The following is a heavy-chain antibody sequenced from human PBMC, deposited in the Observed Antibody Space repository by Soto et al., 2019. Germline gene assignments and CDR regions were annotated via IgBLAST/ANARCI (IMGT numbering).Heavy chain of an antibody. CDR3: AQIRGFDTSFDY. V-gene: IGHV2-5*02. D-gene: IGHD3-10*01. CDR2: IYWDDDK. CDR1: GFSLSTSGVG. J-gene: IGHJ4*02. Sequence: QITLKESGPTLVKPTQTLTLTCTFSGFSLSTSGVGVGWIRQPPGKALEWLALIYWDDDKRYSPSLKSRLTITKDTSKNQVVLTMTNMDPVDTATYYCAQIRGFDTSFDYWGQGTLVTVSS.